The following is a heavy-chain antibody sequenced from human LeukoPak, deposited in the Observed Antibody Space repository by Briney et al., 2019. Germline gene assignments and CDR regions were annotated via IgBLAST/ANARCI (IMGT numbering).Heavy chain of an antibody. CDR1: GYTFTSYD. D-gene: IGHD2-2*02. CDR3: ARDAKDYCSSTSCYIRVYYYGMDV. V-gene: IGHV1-8*01. Sequence: ASVRVSCKASGYTFTSYDINWVRQATGQGLEWMGWMNPNSGNTGYAQKFQGRVTMTRNTSISTAYMELSSLRSEDTAVYYCARDAKDYCSSTSCYIRVYYYGMDVWGQGTTVTVSS. J-gene: IGHJ6*02. CDR2: MNPNSGNT.